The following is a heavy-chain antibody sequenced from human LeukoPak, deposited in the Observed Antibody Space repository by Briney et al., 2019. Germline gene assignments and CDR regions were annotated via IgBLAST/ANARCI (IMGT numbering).Heavy chain of an antibody. Sequence: PSETLSLTCTVSGASISSGSYYWSWIRQPAGKGLEWIGRIYTSGNTNYNPSLKSRVTISLDTSKNQFSLTLSSVTAADTAVYDCARVGLYGGKLDYWGQGTLVTVSS. CDR2: IYTSGNT. CDR1: GASISSGSYY. CDR3: ARVGLYGGKLDY. J-gene: IGHJ4*02. D-gene: IGHD4-23*01. V-gene: IGHV4-61*02.